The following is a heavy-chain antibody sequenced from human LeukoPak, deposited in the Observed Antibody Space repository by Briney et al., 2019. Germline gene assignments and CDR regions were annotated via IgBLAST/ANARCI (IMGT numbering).Heavy chain of an antibody. Sequence: GGSLRLSCAASGFTFDEYGMSWVRQAPGKGLEWVSGISLNGGSSGYADSVKGRFTISRDNAKNSLNLQMNSLRAEDTALYFCVRSITMFQHWGQGTLVSVSS. V-gene: IGHV3-20*04. CDR1: GFTFDEYG. CDR2: ISLNGGSS. J-gene: IGHJ1*01. D-gene: IGHD3-10*01. CDR3: VRSITMFQH.